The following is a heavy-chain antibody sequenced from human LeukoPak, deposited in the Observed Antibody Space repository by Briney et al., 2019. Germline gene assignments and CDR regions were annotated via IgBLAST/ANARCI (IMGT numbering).Heavy chain of an antibody. CDR3: ARDRLAARRLGNYFDY. J-gene: IGHJ4*02. CDR1: GFTFSDYY. CDR2: ISSSGSTI. V-gene: IGHV3-11*04. D-gene: IGHD6-6*01. Sequence: GGSLRLSCAASGFTFSDYYMSWIRQAPGKGLEWVSYISSSGSTIYYADSVKGRFTISRDNAKNSLYLQMNSLRAEDTAAYYCARDRLAARRLGNYFDYWGQGTLVTVSS.